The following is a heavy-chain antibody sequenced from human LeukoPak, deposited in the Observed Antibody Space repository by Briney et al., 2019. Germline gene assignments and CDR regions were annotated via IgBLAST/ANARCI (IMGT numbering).Heavy chain of an antibody. D-gene: IGHD6-19*01. CDR2: IYYSGST. J-gene: IGHJ4*02. Sequence: SETLSLTCTVSGGSISSNTYYWGWIRQPPGKGLEWIGSIYYSGSTYYNPSLRSRITISVDTSKNQFSLELSSVTAADTAVYYCAGTAVAGSYYRAIDYWGQGTLVTVSS. CDR1: GGSISSNTYY. V-gene: IGHV4-39*07. CDR3: AGTAVAGSYYRAIDY.